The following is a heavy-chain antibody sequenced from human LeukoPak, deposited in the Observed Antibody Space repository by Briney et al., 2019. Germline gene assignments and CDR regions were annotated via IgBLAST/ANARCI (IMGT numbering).Heavy chain of an antibody. D-gene: IGHD6-19*01. Sequence: PGGSLMLSCAASGFTFSNYAMSWVRQAPERGLEWVSTISSRGDSTYDADSVKGRFTIFRDNSKNSLYLQMNNVRVEDTAVYYCAKGPRPDITVAHTVENWGQGTLVTVSS. CDR3: AKGPRPDITVAHTVEN. V-gene: IGHV3-23*01. CDR2: ISSRGDST. J-gene: IGHJ4*02. CDR1: GFTFSNYA.